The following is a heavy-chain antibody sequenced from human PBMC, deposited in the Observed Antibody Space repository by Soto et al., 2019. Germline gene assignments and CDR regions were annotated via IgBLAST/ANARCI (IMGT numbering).Heavy chain of an antibody. CDR3: ARQIYDSDTGPNFQYYFDS. V-gene: IGHV5-10-1*01. D-gene: IGHD3-22*01. CDR2: IDPSDSQT. CDR1: GYSSAGYW. Sequence: PGESLKISCKGSGYSSAGYWITWVRQKPGKGLEWMGRIDPSDSQTYYSPSFRGHVTISATKSITTVFLQWSSLRASDTAVYYCARQIYDSDTGPNFQYYFDSWGQGTPVTVSS. J-gene: IGHJ4*02.